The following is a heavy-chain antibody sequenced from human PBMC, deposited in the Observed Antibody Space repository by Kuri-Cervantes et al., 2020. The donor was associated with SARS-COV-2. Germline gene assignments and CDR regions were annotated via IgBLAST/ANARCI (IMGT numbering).Heavy chain of an antibody. J-gene: IGHJ6*02. CDR1: GFTFSSYA. CDR2: ISGSGGST. D-gene: IGHD2-8*01. Sequence: GGSLRLSCAASGFTFSSYAMSWVRQAPGKGPEWVSAISGSGGSTYYADSVKGRFTISRDNAKNSLYLQMNSLRAEDTAVYYCARLNYYYYGMDVWGQGTTVTVSS. CDR3: ARLNYYYYGMDV. V-gene: IGHV3-23*01.